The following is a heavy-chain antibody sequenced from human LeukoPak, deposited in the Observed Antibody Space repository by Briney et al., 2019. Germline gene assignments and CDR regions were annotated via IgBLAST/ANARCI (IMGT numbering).Heavy chain of an antibody. J-gene: IGHJ6*02. V-gene: IGHV1-8*01. CDR3: TRERNSGSYYYYGMDV. D-gene: IGHD1-26*01. CDR2: MNPNSGNT. CDR1: GYTFTSYD. Sequence: ASVKVSCKASGYTFTSYDINWVRQATGQGLEWMGWMNPNSGNTGYAQKFQGRVTMTRNTSISTAYMELSSLRSEDTAVYYCTRERNSGSYYYYGMDVWGQGTTVTVSS.